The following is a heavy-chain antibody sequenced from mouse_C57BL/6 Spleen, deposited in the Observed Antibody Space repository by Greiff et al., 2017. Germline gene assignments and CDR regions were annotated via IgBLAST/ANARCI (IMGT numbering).Heavy chain of an antibody. V-gene: IGHV1-82*01. D-gene: IGHD1-1*01. CDR1: GYAFSSSW. CDR3: AIPYYGRDYAMDY. Sequence: QVQLQQSGPELVKPGASVKISCKASGYAFSSSWMNWVKQRPGKGLEWIGRIYPGDGDTNYNGKFKGKATLTADKSSSTAYMQLSSLTSEDSAVYFCAIPYYGRDYAMDYWGQGTSVTVSS. CDR2: IYPGDGDT. J-gene: IGHJ4*01.